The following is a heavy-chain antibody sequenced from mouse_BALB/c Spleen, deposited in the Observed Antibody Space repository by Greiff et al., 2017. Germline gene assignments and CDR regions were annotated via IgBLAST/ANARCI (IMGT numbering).Heavy chain of an antibody. J-gene: IGHJ4*01. CDR1: GFTFSSFG. CDR2: ISSGSSTI. D-gene: IGHD1-1*01. V-gene: IGHV5-17*02. Sequence: EVNVVESGGGLVQPGGSLKLSCAASGFTFSSFGMHWVRQSPEKGLEWVAYISSGSSTIYYADTVKGRFTISRDNPKNTLFLQMTSLRSEDTAMYYCARRGGSSSYYYAMDYWGQGTSVTVSS. CDR3: ARRGGSSSYYYAMDY.